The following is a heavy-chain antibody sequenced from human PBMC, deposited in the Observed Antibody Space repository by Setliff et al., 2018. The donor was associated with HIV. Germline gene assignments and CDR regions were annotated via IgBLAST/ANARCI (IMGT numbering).Heavy chain of an antibody. Sequence: SVKVSCKASGGTFTSYDINWVRQAPGQGLEWMGGIIPMFSTTTYAHKFQGRLTITADESTSTAYMELSSLRSEDTAVYYCARDRIESALNYWGQGTLVTVSS. CDR3: ARDRIESALNY. CDR1: GGTFTSYD. CDR2: IIPMFSTT. J-gene: IGHJ4*02. V-gene: IGHV1-69*13. D-gene: IGHD3-16*01.